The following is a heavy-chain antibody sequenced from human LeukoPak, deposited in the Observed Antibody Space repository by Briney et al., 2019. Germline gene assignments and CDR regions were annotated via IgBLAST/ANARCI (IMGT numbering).Heavy chain of an antibody. CDR1: GYTFTNYG. D-gene: IGHD2-15*01. J-gene: IGHJ4*02. Sequence: GASVKVSCKASGYTFTNYGITWLRQAPGQGLEWMGWISAYNGDTTYAQNLQGRVTMTTDTSTSTAYMELRSLTSGDTAVYYCARGPYCSGGTCYSQFLDHWGLGTLVTVSS. CDR3: ARGPYCSGGTCYSQFLDH. CDR2: ISAYNGDT. V-gene: IGHV1-18*01.